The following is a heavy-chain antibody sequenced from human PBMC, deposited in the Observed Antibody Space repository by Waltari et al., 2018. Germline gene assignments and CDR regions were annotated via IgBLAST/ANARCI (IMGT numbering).Heavy chain of an antibody. CDR2: IYPGEYDT. CDR3: ARQDICGGDCYSVDY. J-gene: IGHJ4*02. CDR1: GYSFTSYW. V-gene: IGHV5-51*01. Sequence: EVQLVQSGAEVKKPGESLKISCKGSGYSFTSYWIGWVRQLPVKGLEWMGIIYPGEYDTRYRPSCQGQVTIVAEKSISTAYLQWSSLKASDNAMYYGARQDICGGDCYSVDYWGQGTLVTVSS. D-gene: IGHD2-21*01.